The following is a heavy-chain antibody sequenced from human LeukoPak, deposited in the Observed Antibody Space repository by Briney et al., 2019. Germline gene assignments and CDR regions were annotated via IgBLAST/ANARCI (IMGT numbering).Heavy chain of an antibody. CDR2: IYYSGST. Sequence: SETLSLTCTVSGGSIRDYYWSWIRQPPGKGLEWIGYIYYSGSTNYNPSLKSRVTISVDTSKIQFSLKLTSVTAADTAIYYCARGRVVGATNCFDPWGQGTLVTVSS. J-gene: IGHJ5*02. V-gene: IGHV4-59*01. CDR1: GGSIRDYY. D-gene: IGHD1-26*01. CDR3: ARGRVVGATNCFDP.